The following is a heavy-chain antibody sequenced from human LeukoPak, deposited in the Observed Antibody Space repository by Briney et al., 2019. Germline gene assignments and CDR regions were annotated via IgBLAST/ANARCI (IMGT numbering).Heavy chain of an antibody. CDR3: TSPTFRGEYSSGWYWFDP. D-gene: IGHD6-19*01. CDR2: IRSKAYGGTT. V-gene: IGHV3-49*03. J-gene: IGHJ5*02. CDR1: GFTFGDYA. Sequence: GGSLRLSCTASGFTFGDYAMSWFRQAPGKGLESVGFIRSKAYGGTTEYAASVKGRFTISRDDSKRIAYLQMNSLKTEDTAVYYCTSPTFRGEYSSGWYWFDPWGQGTLVTVSS.